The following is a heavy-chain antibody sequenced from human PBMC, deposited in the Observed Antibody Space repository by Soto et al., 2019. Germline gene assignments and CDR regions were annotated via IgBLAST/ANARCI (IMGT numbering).Heavy chain of an antibody. J-gene: IGHJ6*02. CDR1: GLSVSSNY. Sequence: EVQLVESGGGLVQPGGSLRLSCAASGLSVSSNYMNWVRQAPGKGLEWGSVLYTGGSTYYADSVKGRFTISRHNSKNTLYHQMDSLRAEDTAVYYCAIEFLMDVWGQGTTVTVSS. V-gene: IGHV3-53*04. CDR2: LYTGGST. CDR3: AIEFLMDV.